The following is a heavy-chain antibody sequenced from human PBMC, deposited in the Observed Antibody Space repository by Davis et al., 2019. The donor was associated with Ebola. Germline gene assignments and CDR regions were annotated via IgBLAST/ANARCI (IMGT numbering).Heavy chain of an antibody. CDR2: INPSGGST. J-gene: IGHJ4*02. CDR1: GGTFSSYT. V-gene: IGHV1-46*01. Sequence: ASVKVSCKASGGTFSSYTISWVRQAPGQGLEWMGIINPSGGSTSYAQKFQGRVTMTRDTSTSTVYMELSSLRSEDTAVYYCASYDYGDHDYWGQGTLVTVSS. D-gene: IGHD4-17*01. CDR3: ASYDYGDHDY.